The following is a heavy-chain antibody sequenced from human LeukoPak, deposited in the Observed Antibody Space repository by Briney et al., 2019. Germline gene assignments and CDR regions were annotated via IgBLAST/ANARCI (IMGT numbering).Heavy chain of an antibody. CDR3: ARGFNMITL. CDR2: IYSGGTT. Sequence: SGGSLRLSCAASGFTVSSNYMSWVRQAPGKGLEWVSAIYSGGTTYYADSVKGRFTISRDNSKNTLYLQMSSLRAEDTAVYYCARGFNMITLGGQGTLVTVSS. D-gene: IGHD3-16*01. J-gene: IGHJ4*02. V-gene: IGHV3-53*01. CDR1: GFTVSSNY.